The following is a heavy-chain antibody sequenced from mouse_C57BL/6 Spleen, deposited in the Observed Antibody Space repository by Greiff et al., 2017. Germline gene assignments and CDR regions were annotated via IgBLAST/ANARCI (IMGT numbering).Heavy chain of an antibody. CDR1: GFTFSSYA. Sequence: DVMLVESGEGLVKPGGSLKLSCAASGFTFSSYAMSWVRQTPEKRLEWVAYISSGGGYIYYADTFKGRFTISRDNARNPPYLQLSSLKSEETAMYYCTRELYSNYSYARDYWGQGTSVTVSA. J-gene: IGHJ4*01. V-gene: IGHV5-9-1*02. CDR3: TRELYSNYSYARDY. CDR2: ISSGGGYI. D-gene: IGHD2-5*01.